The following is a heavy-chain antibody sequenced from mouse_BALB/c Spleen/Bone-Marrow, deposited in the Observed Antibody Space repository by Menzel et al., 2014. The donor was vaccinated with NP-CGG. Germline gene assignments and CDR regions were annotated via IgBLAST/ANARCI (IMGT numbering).Heavy chain of an antibody. Sequence: DVQLQESGPGLVKPSQSLSLTCSVTGYSITSGYYWNWIRQFPGNKLEWMGYISYDGSNNYNPSLKNRISITRDTSKNQFFLKLNSVTTEDTATYYCARAAYWGQGTLVTVSA. V-gene: IGHV3-6*02. CDR1: GYSITSGYY. CDR3: ARAAY. J-gene: IGHJ3*01. CDR2: ISYDGSN.